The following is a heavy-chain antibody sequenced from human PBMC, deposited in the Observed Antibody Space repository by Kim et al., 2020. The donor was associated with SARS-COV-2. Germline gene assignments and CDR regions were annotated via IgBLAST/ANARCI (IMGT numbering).Heavy chain of an antibody. V-gene: IGHV3-21*01. Sequence: GGSLRLSCAASGFTFSSYSMNWVRQAPGKGLEWVASISSTGNYKYYADSVKGRLTISRDNAKSSLYLQMNSLRADDTAVYFCARDNHYGDARRYGMDVWGRGTTVTVPS. CDR2: ISSTGNYK. J-gene: IGHJ6*02. CDR1: GFTFSSYS. D-gene: IGHD4-17*01. CDR3: ARDNHYGDARRYGMDV.